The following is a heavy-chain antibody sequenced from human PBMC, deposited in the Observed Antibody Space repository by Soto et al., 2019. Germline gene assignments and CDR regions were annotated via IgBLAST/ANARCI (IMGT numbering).Heavy chain of an antibody. J-gene: IGHJ6*02. CDR1: GGTLSSYA. Sequence: QVQLVQSGAEVKKPGSSVKVSCKASGGTLSSYAICWVRQAPGQGLEWMGGIIPIFGTADYAQKFQGRVTITADDTTSTVYVELSSLPSEDTAVYSCAKNPENYHYGMDFWGQGTTVTVFS. V-gene: IGHV1-69*12. CDR2: IIPIFGTA. CDR3: AKNPENYHYGMDF.